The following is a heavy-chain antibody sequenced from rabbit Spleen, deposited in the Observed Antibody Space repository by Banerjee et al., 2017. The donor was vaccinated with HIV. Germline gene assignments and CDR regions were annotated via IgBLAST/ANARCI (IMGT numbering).Heavy chain of an antibody. Sequence: QSLEESGGDLVKPGASLTLTCTASGFSFSNRYYISWVRQAPGKGLEWIACIDAGGSGITYYASWAKGRFTISKTSSTTVTLQMTSLTAADTATYFCARDAAGYTGYGDATLWGQGTLVTVS. CDR3: ARDAAGYTGYGDATL. CDR1: GFSFSNRYY. J-gene: IGHJ6*01. CDR2: IDAGGSGIT. V-gene: IGHV1S40*01. D-gene: IGHD6-1*01.